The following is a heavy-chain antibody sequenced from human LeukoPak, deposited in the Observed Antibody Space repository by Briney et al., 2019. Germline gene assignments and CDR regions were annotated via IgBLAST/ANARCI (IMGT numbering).Heavy chain of an antibody. CDR1: GFTVSSNY. D-gene: IGHD1-26*01. CDR3: AREHSGNSFDY. CDR2: IYSGGST. V-gene: IGHV3-53*01. J-gene: IGHJ4*02. Sequence: PGRSLRLSCAASGFTVSSNYMSWVRQAPGKGLEWVSVIYSGGSTYYADSVKGRFTISRDNSKNTLYPQMNSLRAEDTAVYYCAREHSGNSFDYWGQGTLVTVSS.